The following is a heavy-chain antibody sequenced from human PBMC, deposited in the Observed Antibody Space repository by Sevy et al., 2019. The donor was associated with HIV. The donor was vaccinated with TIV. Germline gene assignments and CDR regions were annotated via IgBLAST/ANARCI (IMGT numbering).Heavy chain of an antibody. CDR3: ARDRGEILSSAFDY. CDR1: GFSFSDYR. CDR2: ISYDGRNNK. J-gene: IGHJ4*02. Sequence: GGSLRLSCAASGFSFSDYRMHWVRQSPGKGLEWVAVISYDGRNNKYNADSVKGRFTISRDNSKNTLYLQMNSLRAEDTAIYYCARDRGEILSSAFDYWGQRTLVTASS. V-gene: IGHV3-30*03. D-gene: IGHD3-16*01.